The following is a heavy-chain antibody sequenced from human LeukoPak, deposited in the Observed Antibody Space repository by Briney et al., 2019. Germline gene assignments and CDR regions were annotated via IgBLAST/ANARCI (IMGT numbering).Heavy chain of an antibody. V-gene: IGHV1-46*01. J-gene: IGHJ4*02. CDR1: GYTFTSYY. CDR2: INPSGGST. Sequence: ASVTVSCKASGYTFTSYYMHWVRQAPGQGLEWMGIINPSGGSTSYAQKFQGRVTMTRDTSTSTVYMELSSLRSEDTAVYYCARDPAPPLVLPMYYFDYWGQGTLVTVSS. CDR3: ARDPAPPLVLPMYYFDY. D-gene: IGHD3-10*01.